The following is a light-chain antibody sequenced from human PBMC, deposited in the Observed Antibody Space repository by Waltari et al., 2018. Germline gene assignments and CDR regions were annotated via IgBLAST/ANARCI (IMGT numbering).Light chain of an antibody. CDR1: ALPKKY. J-gene: IGLJ1*01. Sequence: SYELTQSPSVSVSPGQTAKITCYGDALPKKYAYWYQQKSGQAPVQVIYEDDKRPSGIHERFAGSSSRTVATLTISGAQVEDEAVYYCYSTDISGTQIVFGSGTKVSVL. CDR3: YSTDISGTQIV. V-gene: IGLV3-10*01. CDR2: EDD.